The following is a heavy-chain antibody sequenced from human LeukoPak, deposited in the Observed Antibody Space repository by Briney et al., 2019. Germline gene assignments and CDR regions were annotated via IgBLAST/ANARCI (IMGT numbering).Heavy chain of an antibody. CDR2: ISGSGDST. Sequence: GGSLRLSCAASGFTFSRFAMSWVRQAPGKGLEWVSGISGSGDSTYYADSVKGRFTISRDNSKNTLYLQMNGLRAEDTAVYYCATYRRGYHDSSESFYFDYWGQGTLVTVSS. J-gene: IGHJ4*02. D-gene: IGHD3-22*01. V-gene: IGHV3-23*01. CDR1: GFTFSRFA. CDR3: ATYRRGYHDSSESFYFDY.